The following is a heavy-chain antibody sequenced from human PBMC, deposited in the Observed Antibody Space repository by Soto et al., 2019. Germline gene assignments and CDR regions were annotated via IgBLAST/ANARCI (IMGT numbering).Heavy chain of an antibody. CDR3: ASEADCSSTSCYAQGLNWFDP. J-gene: IGHJ5*02. D-gene: IGHD2-2*01. CDR1: GFTFSSYS. V-gene: IGHV3-48*01. CDR2: ISRTSSTI. Sequence: EVQLVESGGGLVQPGGSLRLSCAASGFTFSSYSMNWVRQAPGKGLEWVSYISRTSSTIYYADSVKGRFTISRDNAKNSLYLQRNSLRAEDTAVYYCASEADCSSTSCYAQGLNWFDPWGQGTLVTVSS.